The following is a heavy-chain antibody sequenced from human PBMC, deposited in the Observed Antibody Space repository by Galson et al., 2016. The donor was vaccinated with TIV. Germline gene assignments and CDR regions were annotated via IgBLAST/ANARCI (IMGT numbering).Heavy chain of an antibody. Sequence: QSGAEVKKPGESLKISCKGSGYSFARYWIGWVRQMPGKGLECMGVIYPGDSDTRYSPTFQGQVTISAAKALSTAYLQWSSLKASDTAMYYCAREPRSGNYFDYWGQGALVTVSS. J-gene: IGHJ4*02. CDR3: AREPRSGNYFDY. CDR2: IYPGDSDT. V-gene: IGHV5-51*03. CDR1: GYSFARYW. D-gene: IGHD2-15*01.